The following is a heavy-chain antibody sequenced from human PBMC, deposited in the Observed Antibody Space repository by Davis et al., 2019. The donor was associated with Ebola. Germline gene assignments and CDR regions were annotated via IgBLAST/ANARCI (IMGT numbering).Heavy chain of an antibody. J-gene: IGHJ5*02. V-gene: IGHV4-34*01. CDR3: ARLGIEAVGTSSWYWFDP. CDR1: GGSLSGYY. D-gene: IGHD6-13*01. Sequence: PSETLSLTCAVYGGSLSGYYWGWIRQPPGKGLEWIGSMYHSGSTYYNPSLKSRVTISVDTSKNQFSLKLSSVTAADTAVYYCARLGIEAVGTSSWYWFDPWGQGTLVTVSS. CDR2: MYHSGST.